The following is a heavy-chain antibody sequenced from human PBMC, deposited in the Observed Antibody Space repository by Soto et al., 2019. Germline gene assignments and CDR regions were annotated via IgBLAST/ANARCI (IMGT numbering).Heavy chain of an antibody. J-gene: IGHJ5*02. CDR3: ARGGLDYYVFTGYWGFDP. D-gene: IGHD3-9*01. CDR2: IFSGGTT. Sequence: EVQLVATGGGLIQSGGSLRLSCAASGFSVSGNYMNWVRQAPGKGLEWVSVIFSGGTTHYADSVKGRFTISRDDSKNTVFLQMNSLRAEDTAVYYCARGGLDYYVFTGYWGFDPWGQGTLVTVSS. V-gene: IGHV3-53*02. CDR1: GFSVSGNY.